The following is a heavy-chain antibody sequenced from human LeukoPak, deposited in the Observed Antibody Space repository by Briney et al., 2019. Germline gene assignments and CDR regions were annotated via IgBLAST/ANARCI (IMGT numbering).Heavy chain of an antibody. CDR2: ISYDGSNK. V-gene: IGHV3-30*04. Sequence: GGSLRLSCAASGFTFSSYAMHWVRQAPGKGLEWVAVISYDGSNKYYADSVKGRFTISRDNSKNTLYLQMNSLRAEDTAVYYCARSEQCGSGSCYYYYYGMDVWGKGTTVTVSS. CDR3: ARSEQCGSGSCYYYYYGMDV. D-gene: IGHD3-10*01. J-gene: IGHJ6*04. CDR1: GFTFSSYA.